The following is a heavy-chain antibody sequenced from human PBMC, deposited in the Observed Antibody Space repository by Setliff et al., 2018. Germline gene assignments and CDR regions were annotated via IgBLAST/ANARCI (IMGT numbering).Heavy chain of an antibody. CDR1: GFTFSDHY. V-gene: IGHV3-72*01. D-gene: IGHD3-10*01. J-gene: IGHJ5*02. CDR2: SRDKASGFTT. Sequence: GGSLRLSCAASGFTFSDHYMDWVRQAPGKGLEWVGRSRDKASGFTTEYAASVKGRFTISRDNAKSSLYLQMNSLRAEDTAVYYCARDLIRGAPNWFDPWGQGTLVTVSS. CDR3: ARDLIRGAPNWFDP.